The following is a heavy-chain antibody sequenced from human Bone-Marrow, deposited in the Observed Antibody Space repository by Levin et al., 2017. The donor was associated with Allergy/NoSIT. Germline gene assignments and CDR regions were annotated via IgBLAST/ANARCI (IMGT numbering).Heavy chain of an antibody. D-gene: IGHD5-18*01. CDR3: ARDPPARVDTAMGVRDY. CDR1: GFTVSSNY. J-gene: IGHJ4*02. V-gene: IGHV3-53*01. CDR2: IYSGGST. Sequence: GGSLRLSCAASGFTVSSNYMSWVRQAPGKGLEWVSVIYSGGSTYYADSVKGRFTISRDNSKNTLYLQMNSLRAEDTAVYYCARDPPARVDTAMGVRDYWGQGTLVTVSS.